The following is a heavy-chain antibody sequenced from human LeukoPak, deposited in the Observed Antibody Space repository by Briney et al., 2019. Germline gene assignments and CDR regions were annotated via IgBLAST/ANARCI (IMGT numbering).Heavy chain of an antibody. CDR1: GFTFSLYW. CDR2: IKQDGSEK. CDR3: AGGXGFIIKD. J-gene: IGHJ1*01. Sequence: GGSLRLSCAASGFTFSLYWMNWVRRAPGKGLEWVANIKQDGSEKNYVDSVKGRFTISRDNAKNSLYLQMNNLRVEDTAMYYCAGGXGFIIKDWGXXTXVXVSS. V-gene: IGHV3-7*03. D-gene: IGHD5-24*01.